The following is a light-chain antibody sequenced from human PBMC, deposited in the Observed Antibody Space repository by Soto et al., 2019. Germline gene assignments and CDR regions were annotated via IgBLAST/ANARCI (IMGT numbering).Light chain of an antibody. CDR3: RSYVHPNTLV. CDR1: SSDFGTYNL. Sequence: QSALTQPASVSGSPGQSITISCTETSSDFGTYNLVSWYQQNPGKAPKLMIYEVTKRPSGVSNRFSGSQSGNTASLTISGLQAEDEADYYCRSYVHPNTLVFGGGTKLTVL. V-gene: IGLV2-23*02. CDR2: EVT. J-gene: IGLJ3*02.